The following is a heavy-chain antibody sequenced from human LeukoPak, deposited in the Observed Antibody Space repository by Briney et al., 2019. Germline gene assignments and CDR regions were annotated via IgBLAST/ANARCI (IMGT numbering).Heavy chain of an antibody. D-gene: IGHD2-21*01. CDR2: ISGSGGST. Sequence: PGGSLRLSCAASGFTFSSYAMGWVRQSPGKGLEWVSAISGSGGSTSYADSVKGRFTISRDNSKNTLYLQMNSLRAEDTAVYYCAKTVNKGRYSFPDYWGQGTLVTVSS. J-gene: IGHJ4*02. V-gene: IGHV3-23*01. CDR1: GFTFSSYA. CDR3: AKTVNKGRYSFPDY.